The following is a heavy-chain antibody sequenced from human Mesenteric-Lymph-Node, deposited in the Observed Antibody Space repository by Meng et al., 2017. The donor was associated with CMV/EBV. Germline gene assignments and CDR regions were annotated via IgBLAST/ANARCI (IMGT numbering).Heavy chain of an antibody. CDR2: ISSSSSYI. Sequence: ETLSLTCTVSGGSISSSSYYWGWIRQPPGKGLEWVSSISSSSSYIYYADSVKGRFTISRDNAKNSLYLQMNSLRAEDTAVYYCARDRKYCSSTSCYLYGMDVWGQGTTVTVSS. CDR3: ARDRKYCSSTSCYLYGMDV. D-gene: IGHD2-2*01. V-gene: IGHV3-21*01. J-gene: IGHJ6*02. CDR1: GGSISSSS.